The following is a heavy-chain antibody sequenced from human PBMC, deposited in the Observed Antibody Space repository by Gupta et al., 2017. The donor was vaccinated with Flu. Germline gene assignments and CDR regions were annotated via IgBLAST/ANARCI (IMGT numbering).Heavy chain of an antibody. CDR1: GYTFTGYY. D-gene: IGHD2-2*02. V-gene: IGHV1-2*02. CDR3: ARDNILVVPAAIEPQPKYNWFDP. Sequence: QVQLVQSGAEVKKPGASVKVSCKASGYTFTGYYMHWVRQAPGQGLEWMGWINPNSGGTNYAQKFQGRVTMTRDTSISTAYMELSRLRSDDTAVYYCARDNILVVPAAIEPQPKYNWFDPWGQGTLGHRLL. CDR2: INPNSGGT. J-gene: IGHJ5*02.